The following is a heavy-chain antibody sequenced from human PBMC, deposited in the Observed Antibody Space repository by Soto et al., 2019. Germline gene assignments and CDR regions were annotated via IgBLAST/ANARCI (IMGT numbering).Heavy chain of an antibody. CDR1: GFAFETYA. D-gene: IGHD5-18*01. CDR3: ARGGPYNYGPRGSRVADF. J-gene: IGHJ4*02. Sequence: QVNLMESGGDVVQPGKSLRLACEASGFAFETYAMHWVRQAPGKGLEWVAVISFDGTNTYYADSVKGRFTFSRDNAKNTLSLQMSSLRVEDTAMYYCARGGPYNYGPRGSRVADFWGQGTLVTVSS. V-gene: IGHV3-30*04. CDR2: ISFDGTNT.